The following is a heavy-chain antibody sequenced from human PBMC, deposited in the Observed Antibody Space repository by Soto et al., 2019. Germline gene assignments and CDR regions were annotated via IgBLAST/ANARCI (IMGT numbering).Heavy chain of an antibody. V-gene: IGHV3-30*18. CDR2: ISYDGSDK. D-gene: IGHD2-15*01. J-gene: IGHJ1*01. CDR1: GFTFSSYG. CDR3: AKGVVVATTSFQH. Sequence: QVQLVESGGGVVQPGRSLRLSCAASGFTFSSYGMHWVRQAPGKGLEWVAVISYDGSDKYYADSVKGRFTISRDNSNNTLYLQMDSLRAEDTAVYYCAKGVVVATTSFQHWGQGTLVTVS.